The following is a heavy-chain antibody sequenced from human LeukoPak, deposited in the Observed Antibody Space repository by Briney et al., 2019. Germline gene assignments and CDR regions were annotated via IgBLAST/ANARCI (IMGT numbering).Heavy chain of an antibody. CDR1: GHTFTGYY. D-gene: IGHD3-22*01. CDR3: ARAKDYYDSSGYYLHYPYYFDY. Sequence: KPGASVKVSCKASGHTFTGYYMHWVRQAPGQGLEWMGWINPNSGGTNYAQKFQGRVTMTRDTSISTAYMELSRLRSDDTAVYYCARAKDYYDSSGYYLHYPYYFDYWGQGTLVTVSS. V-gene: IGHV1-2*02. CDR2: INPNSGGT. J-gene: IGHJ4*02.